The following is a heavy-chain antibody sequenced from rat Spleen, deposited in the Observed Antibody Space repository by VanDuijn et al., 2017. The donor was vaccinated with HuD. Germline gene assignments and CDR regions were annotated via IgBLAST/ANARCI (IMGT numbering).Heavy chain of an antibody. CDR3: TRPGTTHVFDY. V-gene: IGHV5-22*01. J-gene: IGHJ2*01. CDR1: GFTFSDYA. D-gene: IGHD1-10*01. Sequence: EVQLVESGGGLVRPGNSLKLSCAASGFTFSDYAMAWVRQSPKKGLEWVASISYEGSGTYYGDSVKGRFTISRDNAKSTLYLQMNSLRSDDTATYYCTRPGTTHVFDYWGQGVMVTVSS. CDR2: ISYEGSGT.